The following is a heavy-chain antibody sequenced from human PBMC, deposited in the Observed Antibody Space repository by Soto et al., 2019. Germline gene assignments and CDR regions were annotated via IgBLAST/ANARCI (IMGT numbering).Heavy chain of an antibody. V-gene: IGHV3-53*04. D-gene: IGHD6-13*01. CDR1: GFTVSSNY. CDR2: IYSGGST. J-gene: IGHJ5*02. Sequence: GGSLRLSCAASGFTVSSNYMSWVRQAPGKGLEWVSVIYSGGSTYYADSVKGRFTISRHNSKNTLYLQMNSLRAEDTAVYYCARGEAAGHGNWFDPWGQGTLVTVSS. CDR3: ARGEAAGHGNWFDP.